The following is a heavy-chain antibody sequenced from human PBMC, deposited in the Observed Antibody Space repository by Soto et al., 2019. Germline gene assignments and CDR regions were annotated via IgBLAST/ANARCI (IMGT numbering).Heavy chain of an antibody. CDR1: GVSISNSRYY. J-gene: IGHJ3*02. V-gene: IGHV4-31*03. D-gene: IGHD3-10*01. CDR3: ARDGSGSYYSPSAFDI. Sequence: TLSLTCNVSGVSISNSRYYWSWIRQHPGKGLEWIGYIYHSGSTYYNPSLKSRVTISVDTSKNQFSLKLSSVTAADTAVYYCARDGSGSYYSPSAFDIWGQGTMVTVSS. CDR2: IYHSGST.